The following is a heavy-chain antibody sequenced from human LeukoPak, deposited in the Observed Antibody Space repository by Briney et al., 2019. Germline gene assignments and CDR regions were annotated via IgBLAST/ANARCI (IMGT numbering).Heavy chain of an antibody. V-gene: IGHV3-30*02. CDR2: IRYDGSNK. CDR1: GLTFSSYG. Sequence: GGSLRLSCAASGLTFSSYGMHWVRQAPGKGLEGVAFIRYDGSNKYYADSVKGRFTISRDNSKNTLYLQMNSLRAEDTAVYYCAKDRRAYSGSYFDYWGQGTLVTVSS. J-gene: IGHJ4*02. CDR3: AKDRRAYSGSYFDY. D-gene: IGHD1-26*01.